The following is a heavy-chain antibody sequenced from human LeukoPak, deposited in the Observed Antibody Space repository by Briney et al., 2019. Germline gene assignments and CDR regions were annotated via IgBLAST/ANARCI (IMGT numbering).Heavy chain of an antibody. CDR2: ISHGSGSI. D-gene: IGHD2-2*01. CDR1: GFTFSSYN. V-gene: IGHV3-21*01. J-gene: IGHJ6*03. Sequence: GGSLRLSCAASGFTFSSYNMNWLRQAPGKGLEWVSSISHGSGSIYYADSVKGRFAISRDNAKNSLYLQMNSLRAEDTAVYYCAREDCSSTSCYQYYYYYYMDVWGKGTTVTVSS. CDR3: AREDCSSTSCYQYYYYYYMDV.